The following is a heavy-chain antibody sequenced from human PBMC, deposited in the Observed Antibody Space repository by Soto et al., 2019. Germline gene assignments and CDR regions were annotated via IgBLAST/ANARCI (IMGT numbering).Heavy chain of an antibody. D-gene: IGHD3-3*01. Sequence: GASVKVSCKASGYTFTSYDINWVRQATGQGLEWMGWMNPNSGNTGYVQKFQGRVTMTRNTSISTAYMELSSLRSEDTAMYYCAIGYYDFWSGKRNWFDPWGQGTLVTVSS. CDR2: MNPNSGNT. V-gene: IGHV1-8*01. CDR1: GYTFTSYD. CDR3: AIGYYDFWSGKRNWFDP. J-gene: IGHJ5*02.